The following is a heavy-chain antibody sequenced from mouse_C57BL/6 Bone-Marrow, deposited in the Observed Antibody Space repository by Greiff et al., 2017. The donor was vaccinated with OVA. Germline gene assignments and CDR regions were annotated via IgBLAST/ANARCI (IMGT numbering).Heavy chain of an antibody. CDR3: ARDADGYWYFDV. Sequence: EVNVVESGGGLVQSGRSLRLSCATSGFTFSDFYMEWVRQAPGKGLEWIAASRNKANDYTTEYSASVKGRFIVSRDTSQSILYLQMNDLRAEDTAIYYCARDADGYWYFDVWGTGTTVTVSS. D-gene: IGHD2-3*01. V-gene: IGHV7-1*01. CDR2: SRNKANDYTT. CDR1: GFTFSDFY. J-gene: IGHJ1*03.